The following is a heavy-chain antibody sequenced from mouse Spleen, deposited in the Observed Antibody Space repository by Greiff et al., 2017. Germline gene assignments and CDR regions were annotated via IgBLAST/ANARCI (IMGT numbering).Heavy chain of an antibody. CDR2: ISYSGST. CDR1: GYSIPSDYA. CDR3: ASGPFYYGSRGYAMDY. D-gene: IGHD1-1*01. J-gene: IGHJ4*01. V-gene: IGHV3-2*02. Sequence: EVKVVESGPGLVKPSQSLSLTCTVTGYSIPSDYAWNWIRQLPGNQLERIGYISYSGSTSYTPFLKSRISIIRDTSKNQFFLQLNSVTTEDTATYYCASGPFYYGSRGYAMDYWGQGTSVTVSS.